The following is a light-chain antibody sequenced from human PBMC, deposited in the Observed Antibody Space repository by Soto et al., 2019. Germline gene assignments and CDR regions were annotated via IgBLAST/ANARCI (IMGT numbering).Light chain of an antibody. CDR2: WAS. V-gene: IGKV4-1*01. CDR3: QQHHSTPLT. J-gene: IGKJ5*01. Sequence: DIETTQSPDSRALSLCDRATINGMSSQSALYSSTGRNYLVWYQQKAGQPPKLLIYWASTRESGVPDRFSGSGSGTDFTLTISNLEAEDVAVYYCQQHHSTPLTFGQGTRLEIK. CDR1: QSALYSSTGRNY.